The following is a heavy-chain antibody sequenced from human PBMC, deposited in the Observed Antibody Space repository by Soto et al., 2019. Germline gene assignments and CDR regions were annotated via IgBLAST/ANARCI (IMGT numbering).Heavy chain of an antibody. CDR2: ISAHNGST. J-gene: IGHJ4*02. D-gene: IGHD1-1*01. CDR1: GYAFTTYG. Sequence: QVHLVQSGAEVKKPGASVKVSCQASGYAFTTYGITWVRQAPGQGLDGMGWISAHNGSTNYAPKLQGIVTVTRATSTSTASMELRSLRSDDTAVYYCAGGRYGDYWGQGALVTVSS. CDR3: AGGRYGDY. V-gene: IGHV1-18*01.